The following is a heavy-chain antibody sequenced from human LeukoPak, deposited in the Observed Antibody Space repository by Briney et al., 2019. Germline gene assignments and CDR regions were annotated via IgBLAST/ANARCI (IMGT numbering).Heavy chain of an antibody. CDR3: ARGYYDFSTYTVDP. Sequence: GGSLRLSCAASRFTFSSYWMHWDRHAPGKGLVWVSRIKSDGTRTTYADSVKGRFTISRDNAKNTLYLQMNSLRAEDTAIYYCARGYYDFSTYTVDPWGQGTLVTVSS. CDR1: RFTFSSYW. D-gene: IGHD3-22*01. V-gene: IGHV3-74*03. CDR2: IKSDGTRT. J-gene: IGHJ5*02.